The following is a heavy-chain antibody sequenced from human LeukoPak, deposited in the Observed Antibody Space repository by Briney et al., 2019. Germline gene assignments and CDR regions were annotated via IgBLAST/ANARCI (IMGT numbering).Heavy chain of an antibody. D-gene: IGHD2-2*01. CDR2: IYYSGST. CDR1: GGSISSGDYY. V-gene: IGHV4-30-4*08. J-gene: IGHJ5*02. CDR3: ARAAARPAAMRFDP. Sequence: PSETLSLTCTVSGGSISSGDYYWGWIRQPPGKGLEWIGYIYYSGSTYYNPSLKSRVTISVDTSKNQFSLKLSSVTAADTAVYYCARAAARPAAMRFDPWGQGTLVTVSS.